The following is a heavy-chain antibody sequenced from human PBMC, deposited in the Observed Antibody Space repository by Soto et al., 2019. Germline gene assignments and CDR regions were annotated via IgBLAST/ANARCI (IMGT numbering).Heavy chain of an antibody. D-gene: IGHD3-3*01. CDR3: ASSTGFLDWPRDRSGNYYYYYGMDV. CDR1: GGTIRGLGYC. Sequence: TLRVPWAVAGGTIRGLGYCWIFIQQPPGKGLEWIGYIYHSGSTYYNPSLKSRVTISVDRSKNQFSLKLSSVTAADTAVYYCASSTGFLDWPRDRSGNYYYYYGMDVWAQGTTVTVSS. J-gene: IGHJ6*02. CDR2: IYHSGST. V-gene: IGHV4-30-2*01.